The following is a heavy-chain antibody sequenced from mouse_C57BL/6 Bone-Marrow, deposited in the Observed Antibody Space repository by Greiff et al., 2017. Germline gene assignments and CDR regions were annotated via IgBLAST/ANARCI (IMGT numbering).Heavy chain of an antibody. CDR3: ARGRTTAHMDY. J-gene: IGHJ4*01. CDR2: IYPRSGNT. Sequence: QVQLQQSGAELARPGASVKLSCKASGYTFTSYGISWVKQRTGQGLEWIGEIYPRSGNTYYNEKFKGKATLTADKASSTAYMELRSLTSEDAAVYFCARGRTTAHMDYWGQGTSVTVSS. CDR1: GYTFTSYG. V-gene: IGHV1-81*01. D-gene: IGHD1-2*01.